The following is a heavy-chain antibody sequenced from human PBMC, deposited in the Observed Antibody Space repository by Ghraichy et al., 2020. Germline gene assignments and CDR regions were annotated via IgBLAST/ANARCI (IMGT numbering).Heavy chain of an antibody. CDR1: GFTFGDYA. J-gene: IGHJ4*02. CDR2: IRSKAYGGTT. Sequence: GESLRLSCTASGFTFGDYAMSWFRQAPGKGLEWVGFIRSKAYGGTTEYAASVKGRFTISRDDSKSIAYLQMNSLKTEDTAVYYCTRDHDDGAAAGTADYWGQGTLVTVSS. CDR3: TRDHDDGAAAGTADY. V-gene: IGHV3-49*03. D-gene: IGHD6-13*01.